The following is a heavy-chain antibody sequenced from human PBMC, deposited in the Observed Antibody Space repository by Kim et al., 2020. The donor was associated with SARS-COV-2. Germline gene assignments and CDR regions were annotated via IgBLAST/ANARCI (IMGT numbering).Heavy chain of an antibody. CDR3: ASYGGNSYGSGAFDI. V-gene: IGHV4-61*02. J-gene: IGHJ3*02. CDR2: IYTSGST. D-gene: IGHD3-10*01. Sequence: SETLSLTCTVSGGSISSGSYYWSWIRQPAGKGLEWIGRIYTSGSTNYNPSLKSRVTISVDTSKNQFSLKLSAVTAADTAVYYCASYGGNSYGSGAFDIWGQGTMVTVSS. CDR1: GGSISSGSYY.